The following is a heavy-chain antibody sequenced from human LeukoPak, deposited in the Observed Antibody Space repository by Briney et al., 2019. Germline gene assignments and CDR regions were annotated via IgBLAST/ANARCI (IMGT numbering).Heavy chain of an antibody. CDR3: ARHAYYYDSSGYLPYYFDY. J-gene: IGHJ4*02. Sequence: SETLSLTCTVSGGSISSYYWSWIRQPPGKGLGWIGYIYSSGSTNYNPSLKSRVTISVDTSKNQFSLKLNSVTAADTAVYYCARHAYYYDSSGYLPYYFDYWGQGTLVTVSS. CDR1: GGSISSYY. CDR2: IYSSGST. V-gene: IGHV4-59*08. D-gene: IGHD3-22*01.